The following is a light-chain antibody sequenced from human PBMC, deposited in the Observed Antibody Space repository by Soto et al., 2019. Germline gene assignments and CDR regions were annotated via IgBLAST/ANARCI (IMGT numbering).Light chain of an antibody. CDR2: GAS. CDR1: QSVSTY. CDR3: QQYGSSPLT. V-gene: IGKV3-20*01. J-gene: IGKJ1*01. Sequence: EIVLTQSPATLSLSPGERATLSCRASQSVSTYLAWFQQVPGQAPRLLIYGASSRATGIPDRFSGSGSGTDFTLTISRLEPEDFAVYYCQQYGSSPLTFGQGTKVDIK.